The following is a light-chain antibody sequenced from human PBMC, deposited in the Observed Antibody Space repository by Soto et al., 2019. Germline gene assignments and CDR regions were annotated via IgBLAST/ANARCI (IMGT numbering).Light chain of an antibody. Sequence: DIQMTQSPSTLSASVGDRVTITCRASQSISSWLAWYQQKPGKAPKLLIYDASSLESGVPSRFSGSGSGTEFTLTISSLQPDDFATYYCQQYNRPFGGGTKVDIK. V-gene: IGKV1-5*01. J-gene: IGKJ4*01. CDR1: QSISSW. CDR3: QQYNRP. CDR2: DAS.